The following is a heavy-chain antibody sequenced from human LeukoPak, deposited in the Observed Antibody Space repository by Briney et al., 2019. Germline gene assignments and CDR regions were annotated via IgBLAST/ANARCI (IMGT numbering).Heavy chain of an antibody. CDR1: GFTFNNYA. V-gene: IGHV3-23*01. D-gene: IGHD3-9*01. Sequence: GGSLRLSCAASGFTFNNYAMSWVRQAPGKGLEWVSAITGGGSGIYYADSMKSRFTISRDNSKNTLYLQINSLRAEDTAVYYCAKWGDYDVLTGYYVSDYWGQGTLVTVSS. CDR2: ITGGGSGI. CDR3: AKWGDYDVLTGYYVSDY. J-gene: IGHJ4*02.